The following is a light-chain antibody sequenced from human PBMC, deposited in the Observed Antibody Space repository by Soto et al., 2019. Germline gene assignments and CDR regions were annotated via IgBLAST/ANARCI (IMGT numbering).Light chain of an antibody. Sequence: AIQMTQSPSSLSASVGDRVTVTCRASQDISSNLGWYQQKPGKAPQLLIYGASSLQTGIPSRFSGSGSGTDFTLTISSLQPEDFATYYCLQDDTYPLTFGGGTKV. CDR3: LQDDTYPLT. V-gene: IGKV1-6*02. CDR1: QDISSN. CDR2: GAS. J-gene: IGKJ4*02.